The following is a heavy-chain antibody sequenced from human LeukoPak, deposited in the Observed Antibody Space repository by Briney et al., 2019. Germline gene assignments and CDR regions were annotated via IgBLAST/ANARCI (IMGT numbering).Heavy chain of an antibody. Sequence: PSETLSLTCTVSGGSISSSSYYWGWIRQPPGKGLEWIGSIYYSGSTYYNPSLKSRITMSVDTSKNHFSLRLSSVTAADTAVYYCVRDLDYSTTWYDYWGQATPVTVSS. J-gene: IGHJ4*02. CDR1: GGSISSSSYY. CDR2: IYYSGST. CDR3: VRDLDYSTTWYDY. D-gene: IGHD6-13*01. V-gene: IGHV4-39*07.